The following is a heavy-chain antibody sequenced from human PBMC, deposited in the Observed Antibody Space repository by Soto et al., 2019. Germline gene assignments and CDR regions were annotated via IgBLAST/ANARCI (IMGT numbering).Heavy chain of an antibody. J-gene: IGHJ6*02. CDR3: ARVASTSSSATVGYYYGMDV. D-gene: IGHD6-6*01. V-gene: IGHV1-2*04. CDR2: INPNSGGT. Sequence: ASVKDSCKASGYTFTGYYMHWVRQAPGQGLEWMGWINPNSGGTNYAQKFQGWVTMTRDTSISTAYMELSRLRSDDTAVYYCARVASTSSSATVGYYYGMDVWGQGTTVTVSS. CDR1: GYTFTGYY.